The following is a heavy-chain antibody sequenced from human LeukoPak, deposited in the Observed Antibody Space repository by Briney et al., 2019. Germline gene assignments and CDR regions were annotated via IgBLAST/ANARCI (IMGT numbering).Heavy chain of an antibody. CDR3: VRPSSSTIT. CDR1: GFTFSAYG. CDR2: ISYDGSDK. Sequence: GGSLRLSCAASGFTFSAYGMHWVRQAPGKGLDWVAVISYDGSDKYYAASVKGRFTISRDNAKNTLFLQMNSLRAEDTAVYYCVRPSSSTITWGQGTLVTVSS. D-gene: IGHD2-2*01. J-gene: IGHJ5*02. V-gene: IGHV3-30*03.